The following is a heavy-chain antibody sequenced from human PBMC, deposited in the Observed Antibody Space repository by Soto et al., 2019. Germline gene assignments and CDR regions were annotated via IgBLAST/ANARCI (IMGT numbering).Heavy chain of an antibody. D-gene: IGHD3-22*01. Sequence: EVPLVESGGALVKPGESLRLSCVVSGLTFTNAWMTWVRQAPGKGLEWVGRIKSKADGGATDYAAPVKGRFTISGDESKNTMYLEMNSLKTEDTAIYYCTTQYYYDSSGSFLNWGQGTLVTVSS. J-gene: IGHJ4*02. CDR2: IKSKADGGAT. V-gene: IGHV3-15*02. CDR3: TTQYYYDSSGSFLN. CDR1: GLTFTNAW.